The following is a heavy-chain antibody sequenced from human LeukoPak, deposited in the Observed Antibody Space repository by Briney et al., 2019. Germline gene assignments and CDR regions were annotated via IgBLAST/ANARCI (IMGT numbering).Heavy chain of an antibody. V-gene: IGHV4-30-4*07. J-gene: IGHJ1*01. Sequence: SETLSLTCAVSGGSISSGGYSWSWIRQPPGKGLEWIGYIYYSGSTYNNPSLKSRVTISVDTSKNQFSLKLSSATAADTAVYYCASMYYYDSEYFQHWGQGTLVTVSS. CDR2: IYYSGST. CDR1: GGSISSGGYS. D-gene: IGHD3-22*01. CDR3: ASMYYYDSEYFQH.